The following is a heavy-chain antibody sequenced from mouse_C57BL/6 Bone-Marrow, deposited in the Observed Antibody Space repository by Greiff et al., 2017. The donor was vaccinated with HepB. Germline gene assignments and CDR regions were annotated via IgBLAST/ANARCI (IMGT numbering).Heavy chain of an antibody. CDR3: ARNWAFFAY. CDR1: GYAFTNYL. Sequence: VQLQQSGAELVRPGTSVKVSCKASGYAFTNYLIEWVKQRPGQGLEWIGVINPGSGSTNYNEKFKSKATLTVDTSSSTAYMQLSSLTSEDSAVYYCARNWAFFAYWGQGTLVTVSA. V-gene: IGHV1-54*01. D-gene: IGHD4-1*01. J-gene: IGHJ3*01. CDR2: INPGSGST.